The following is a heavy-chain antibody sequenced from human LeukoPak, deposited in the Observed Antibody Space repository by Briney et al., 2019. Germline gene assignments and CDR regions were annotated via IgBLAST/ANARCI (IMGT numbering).Heavy chain of an antibody. Sequence: SVKVSCKASGGTFSSYAISWVRQAPGQGLEWMGRIIPILGIANYAQKFQGRVTITADKSTSTAYMELSSLRSEDTAVYYCAKDEGFSSSGEGPYFDYWGQGTLVTVSS. CDR1: GGTFSSYA. J-gene: IGHJ4*02. V-gene: IGHV1-69*04. CDR3: AKDEGFSSSGEGPYFDY. D-gene: IGHD6-19*01. CDR2: IIPILGIA.